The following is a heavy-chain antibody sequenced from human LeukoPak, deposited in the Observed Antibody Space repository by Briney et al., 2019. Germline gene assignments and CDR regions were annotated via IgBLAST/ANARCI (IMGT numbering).Heavy chain of an antibody. Sequence: SVKVSCKASGGTFSSYAISWVRQAPGQGLEWMGGIIPIFGTANYAQKFQGRVTITADESTSTAYMELSSLRSEDTAVYYCARDTESPPYYDFWSGYYDWGQGALVTVS. D-gene: IGHD3-3*01. V-gene: IGHV1-69*13. CDR3: ARDTESPPYYDFWSGYYD. J-gene: IGHJ4*02. CDR1: GGTFSSYA. CDR2: IIPIFGTA.